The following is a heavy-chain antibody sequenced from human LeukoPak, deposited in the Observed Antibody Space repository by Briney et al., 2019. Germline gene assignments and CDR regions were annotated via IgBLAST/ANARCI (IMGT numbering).Heavy chain of an antibody. CDR1: GFTFSSYS. CDR3: ARDHYYYGSGSYENWFDP. J-gene: IGHJ5*02. D-gene: IGHD3-10*01. CDR2: ISSGSSYI. V-gene: IGHV3-21*01. Sequence: GGSLRLSCAASGFTFSSYSMNWVRQAPGKGLEWVSSISSGSSYIYYADSVKGRFTISRDNAKNSLYLQMNSLRAEDTAVYYCARDHYYYGSGSYENWFDPWGQGTLVTVSS.